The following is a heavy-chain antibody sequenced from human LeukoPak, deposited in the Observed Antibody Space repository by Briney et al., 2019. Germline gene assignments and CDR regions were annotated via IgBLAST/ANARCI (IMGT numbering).Heavy chain of an antibody. V-gene: IGHV3-21*01. CDR3: ARGGSYAGTAIPGLDY. CDR1: GFTFSSYS. D-gene: IGHD2-2*02. Sequence: PGGSLRLSCAASGFTFSSYSMNWVRQAPGKGLEWISAISTIINCTYYADSVKGRFTICRDNGTNSVYLKMDSLRAEDTAVYYCARGGSYAGTAIPGLDYWGQGTQVTVSS. J-gene: IGHJ4*02. CDR2: ISTIINCT.